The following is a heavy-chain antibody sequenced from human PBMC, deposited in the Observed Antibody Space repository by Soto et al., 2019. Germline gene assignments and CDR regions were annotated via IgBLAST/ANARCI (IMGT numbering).Heavy chain of an antibody. CDR1: GFTFSSYG. V-gene: IGHV3-33*01. CDR2: IWYDGSNK. D-gene: IGHD3-10*01. CDR3: ARSPPGGDNWFDP. Sequence: GGSLRLSCAASGFTFSSYGMHWVRQAPGKGLEWVAVIWYDGSNKYYADSVKGRFTISRDNSKNTLYLQMNSLRAEDTAVYYCARSPPGGDNWFDPWGQGTLVTVSS. J-gene: IGHJ5*02.